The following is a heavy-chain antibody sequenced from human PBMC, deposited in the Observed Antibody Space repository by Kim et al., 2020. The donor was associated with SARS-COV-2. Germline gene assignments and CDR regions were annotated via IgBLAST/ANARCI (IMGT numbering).Heavy chain of an antibody. V-gene: IGHV3-9*01. D-gene: IGHD6-19*01. CDR2: ISWNSGSI. CDR3: AKADSTGYSSGNGVD. J-gene: IGHJ4*02. Sequence: GGSLRLSCAASGFTFDDYAMHWVRQAPGKGLEWVSGISWNSGSIGYADSVKGRFTISRDNAKNSLYLQMNSLRAEDTALYYCAKADSTGYSSGNGVDWGQGTLVTVSS. CDR1: GFTFDDYA.